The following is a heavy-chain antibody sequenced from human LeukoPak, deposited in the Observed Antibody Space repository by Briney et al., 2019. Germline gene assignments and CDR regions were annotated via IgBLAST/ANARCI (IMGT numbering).Heavy chain of an antibody. V-gene: IGHV4-39*07. J-gene: IGHJ4*02. D-gene: IGHD2-2*03. Sequence: SETLSLTCTVSGGSISSSSYYWGWIRQAPGEGLEWIGTIYYSGNTYYNPSLKSRVTISLDTSKNQFSLKLSSVTAADTAVYYCARHSWINGYFDYWGQGTLVTVSS. CDR3: ARHSWINGYFDY. CDR2: IYYSGNT. CDR1: GGSISSSSYY.